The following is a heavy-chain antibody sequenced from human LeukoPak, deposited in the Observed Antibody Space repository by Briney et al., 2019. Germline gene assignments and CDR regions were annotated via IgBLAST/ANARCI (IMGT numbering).Heavy chain of an antibody. CDR2: ISAYNGNT. CDR3: ARDYYYDSSGYWMRAFDI. J-gene: IGHJ3*02. Sequence: ASVKVSCKASGYTFTSYAMNWVRQAPGQGLEWMGWISAYNGNTNYAQKLQGRVTMTTDTSTSTAYMELRSLRSDDTAVYYCARDYYYDSSGYWMRAFDIWGQGTMVTVSS. CDR1: GYTFTSYA. V-gene: IGHV1-18*01. D-gene: IGHD3-22*01.